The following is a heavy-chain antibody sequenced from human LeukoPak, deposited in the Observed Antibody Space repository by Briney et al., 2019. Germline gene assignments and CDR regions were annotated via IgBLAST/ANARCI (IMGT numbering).Heavy chain of an antibody. CDR2: INANSGGT. CDR3: TREDY. Sequence: ASVKVSCKTSGYTFTGYYIHWVRQAPGQGLEWMGWINANSGGTIYAQKFQGRVTMTRDTSISTAYMELTSLTSDDTAVYYCTREDYWGQGTLVTVPS. V-gene: IGHV1-2*02. CDR1: GYTFTGYY. J-gene: IGHJ4*02.